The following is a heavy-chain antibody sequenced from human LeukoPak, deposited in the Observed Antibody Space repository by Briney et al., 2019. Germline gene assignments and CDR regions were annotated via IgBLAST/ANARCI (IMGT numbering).Heavy chain of an antibody. CDR3: AKRRYFDWYDAFDI. V-gene: IGHV3-23*01. CDR1: SFTFSSYA. CDR2: ISGSGGST. D-gene: IGHD3-9*01. Sequence: SGVSLTLSCAGYSFTFSSYALSWVRQAPGKGLECVSAISGSGGSTYYADSVKGRFTISRDNTRNTLYLQMNSPRAEDTAVYCCAKRRYFDWYDAFDIWGQGTMVTVSS. J-gene: IGHJ3*02.